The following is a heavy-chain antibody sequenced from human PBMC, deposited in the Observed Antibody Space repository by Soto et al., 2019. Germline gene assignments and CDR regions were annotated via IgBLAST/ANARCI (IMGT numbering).Heavy chain of an antibody. V-gene: IGHV4-34*01. CDR3: TQGGRRKQNYYSSYGMDV. CDR1: GGSFSGYY. J-gene: IGHJ6*02. Sequence: QVQLHQWVAGLLTPSETLSLSCAVNGGSFSGYYWNWIRQAPGKGLEWIGEINHDGDTYYNPSLKSRATISVDTSKNQFSLDLSSVTAADTAIYYCTQGGRRKQNYYSSYGMDVWGQGTTVTVSS. CDR2: INHDGDT. D-gene: IGHD6-13*01.